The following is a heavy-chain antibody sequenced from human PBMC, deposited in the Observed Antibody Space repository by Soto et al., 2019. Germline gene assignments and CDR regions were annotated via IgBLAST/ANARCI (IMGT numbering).Heavy chain of an antibody. CDR2: ISSSGTGI. J-gene: IGHJ3*02. CDR3: ARAFSDAFDI. Sequence: QVHLVESGGDLVKPGGSLRLSCAASGFTFSDYHMTWIRQAPGKGLEWVSYISSSGTGIYYGDSVKGRFTISRDNAKNSVYLQMSSLRVEDTAVYYCARAFSDAFDIWGQGTMVTVSS. CDR1: GFTFSDYH. V-gene: IGHV3-11*01.